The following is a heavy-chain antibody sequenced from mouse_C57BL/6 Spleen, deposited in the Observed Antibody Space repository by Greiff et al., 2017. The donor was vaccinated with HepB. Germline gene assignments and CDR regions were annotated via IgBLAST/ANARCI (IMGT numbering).Heavy chain of an antibody. D-gene: IGHD2-5*01. CDR3: ARGDSNPYYYAMDY. CDR1: GYTFTDYN. CDR2: INPNNGGT. J-gene: IGHJ4*01. V-gene: IGHV1-18*01. Sequence: VHVKQSGPELVKPGASVKIPCKASGYTFTDYNMDWVKQSHGKSLEWIGDINPNNGGTIYNQKFKGKATLTVDKSSSTADMELRSLTAEDTAVYYCARGDSNPYYYAMDYLGQGTSVTVSS.